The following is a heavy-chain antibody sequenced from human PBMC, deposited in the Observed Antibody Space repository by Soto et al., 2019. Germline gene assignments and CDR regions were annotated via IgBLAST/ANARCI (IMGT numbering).Heavy chain of an antibody. V-gene: IGHV4-59*06. CDR3: ARYSSSWYDNWFDP. CDR1: GASFSGYY. D-gene: IGHD6-13*01. J-gene: IGHJ5*02. CDR2: IYYSGST. Sequence: LETMSLTCAVHGASFSGYYWSWIRQPPGKGLEWIGYIYYSGSTYYNPSLKSRVTISVDTSKNQFSLKLSSVTAADTAVYYCARYSSSWYDNWFDPWGQGTLVTVSS.